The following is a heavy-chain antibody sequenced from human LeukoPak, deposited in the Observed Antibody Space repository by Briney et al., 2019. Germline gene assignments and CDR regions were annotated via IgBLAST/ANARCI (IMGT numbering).Heavy chain of an antibody. Sequence: ASVKVSCKASGYTFTSYDINWVRQATGQGLEWMGWMNPNSGNTGYAQKFQGRVTMTRDTSITTAYMELSSLRSEDTAVYYCARGSYYDSSGYHRVAFDIWGQGTMVTVSS. V-gene: IGHV1-8*01. CDR3: ARGSYYDSSGYHRVAFDI. J-gene: IGHJ3*02. CDR2: MNPNSGNT. D-gene: IGHD3-22*01. CDR1: GYTFTSYD.